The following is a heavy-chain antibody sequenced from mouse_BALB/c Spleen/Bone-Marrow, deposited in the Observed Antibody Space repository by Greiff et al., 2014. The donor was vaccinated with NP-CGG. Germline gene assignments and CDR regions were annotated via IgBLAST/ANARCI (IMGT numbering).Heavy chain of an antibody. Sequence: EVQLQQSGTVLARPGASVKMSCKASGYSFTSYWMHWVKERPGQGLEWIGAIYPGNSDTSYNQKFKGKAKLTAVTSASTAYMELSSLTSEDSAVYYCARGLRWCFDVWGAGTTVTVSS. CDR3: ARGLRWCFDV. D-gene: IGHD1-1*01. V-gene: IGHV1-5*01. CDR1: GYSFTSYW. CDR2: IYPGNSDT. J-gene: IGHJ1*01.